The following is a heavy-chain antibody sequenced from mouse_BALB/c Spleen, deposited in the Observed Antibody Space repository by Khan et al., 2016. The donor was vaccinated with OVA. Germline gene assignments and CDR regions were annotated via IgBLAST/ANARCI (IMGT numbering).Heavy chain of an antibody. CDR3: ARTKYLARY. CDR1: GYSLTRYG. Sequence: QVQLKQSGPGLVAPSQSLSITCTVYGYSLTRYGVHWVRQPPGKGLEWLGLICAGGGTTYYWALLSRLGISIDNSKRLVFLIMNSLQTDDTARYYCARTKYLARYWGQGTTLTVSS. CDR2: ICAGGGT. J-gene: IGHJ2*01. V-gene: IGHV2-9*02. D-gene: IGHD3-3*01.